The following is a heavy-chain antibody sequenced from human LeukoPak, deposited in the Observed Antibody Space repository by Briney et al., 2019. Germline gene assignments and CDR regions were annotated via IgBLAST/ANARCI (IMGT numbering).Heavy chain of an antibody. Sequence: SGTPSLTCTVSGGATSSHYWSCRRQPPREGLEWIEYIYYSGSTNYNPSLKSRVTISVDTSKNQFSLKLSAVTAADAAVYYCARELFGVVAFDIWVRGTMVIVS. CDR1: GGATSSHY. V-gene: IGHV4-59*11. J-gene: IGHJ3*02. D-gene: IGHD3-3*01. CDR2: IYYSGST. CDR3: ARELFGVVAFDI.